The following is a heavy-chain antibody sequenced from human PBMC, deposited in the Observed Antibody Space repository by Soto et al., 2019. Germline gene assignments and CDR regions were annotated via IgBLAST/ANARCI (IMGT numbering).Heavy chain of an antibody. CDR1: GSSLGTYY. CDR2: IVNRGNA. CDR3: ACGPSRYAWFGA. J-gene: IGHJ5*01. V-gene: IGHV4-59*01. D-gene: IGHD1-1*01. Sequence: PSETLSLPCSASGSSLGTYYWSWIRQSPGKAMEWDGNIVNRGNAKYDPALQRRVTISGDTCKNCFSLRRGPVPIMDTALCYGACGPSRYAWFGAWGQGILLAVSS.